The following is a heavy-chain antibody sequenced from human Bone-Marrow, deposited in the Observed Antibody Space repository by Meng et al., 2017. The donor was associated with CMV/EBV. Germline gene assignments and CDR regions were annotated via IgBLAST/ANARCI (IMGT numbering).Heavy chain of an antibody. CDR1: GCTFGYYY. CDR3: ARDTGAYSPLGYYYGMDV. CDR2: IKEDGSEE. J-gene: IGHJ6*02. Sequence: SLRSTCAAPGCTFGYYYMSWVRQAPQKGPEWVATIKEDGSEEYYVDSVKGRFTLSRDNAKNSLYLQMNGLRAEDTAVYYCARDTGAYSPLGYYYGMDVWGQGTTVTVSS. V-gene: IGHV3-7*01. D-gene: IGHD4-11*01.